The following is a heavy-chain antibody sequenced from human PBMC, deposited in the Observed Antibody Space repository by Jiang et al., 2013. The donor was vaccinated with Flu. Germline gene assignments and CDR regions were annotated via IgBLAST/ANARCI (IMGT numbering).Heavy chain of an antibody. CDR2: IYYSGST. Sequence: PGLVKPSETLSLTCTVSGGSISSSSYYWGWIRQPPGKGLEWIGSIYYSGSTYYNPSLKSRVTISVDTSKNQFSLKLSSVTAADTAVYYCARAPSRYPSPASEPYSSGLFDYWGQGTLVTVSS. CDR3: ARAPSRYPSPASEPYSSGLFDY. CDR1: GGSISSSSYY. D-gene: IGHD6-19*01. V-gene: IGHV4-39*01. J-gene: IGHJ4*02.